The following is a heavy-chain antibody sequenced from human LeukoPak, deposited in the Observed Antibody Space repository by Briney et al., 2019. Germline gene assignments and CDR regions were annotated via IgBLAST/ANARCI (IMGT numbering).Heavy chain of an antibody. D-gene: IGHD3-3*01. CDR2: INPNSGGT. Sequence: ASVKVSCKASGYTFTGYYMHWVRQAPGQGLEWTGWINPNSGGTNYAQKFQGRVTMTRDTSISTAYMELSRLRSDDTAVYYCARTELRFLEWLFPLDYWGQGTLVTVSS. J-gene: IGHJ4*02. CDR3: ARTELRFLEWLFPLDY. V-gene: IGHV1-2*02. CDR1: GYTFTGYY.